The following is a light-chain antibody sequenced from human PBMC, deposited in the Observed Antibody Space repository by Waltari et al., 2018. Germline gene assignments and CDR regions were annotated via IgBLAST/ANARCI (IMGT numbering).Light chain of an antibody. Sequence: QSVLTQPPSVSAAPGQKVTIPCSGSSSNIGKNFVSWYQQFPGTAPKLLIYDTNKRPSGIPDRFSGSKSGTSATLDITGLQTGDEADYYCGTWDSGLSVSVVFGGGTKLTVL. CDR3: GTWDSGLSVSVV. J-gene: IGLJ2*01. CDR2: DTN. CDR1: SSNIGKNF. V-gene: IGLV1-51*01.